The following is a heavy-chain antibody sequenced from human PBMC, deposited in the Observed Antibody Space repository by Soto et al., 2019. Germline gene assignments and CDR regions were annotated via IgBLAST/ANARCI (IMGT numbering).Heavy chain of an antibody. V-gene: IGHV4-31*03. CDR1: GGSTSSGGYY. J-gene: IGHJ6*02. CDR2: IYYSGST. CDR3: ARADWSDYYYYGMDV. D-gene: IGHD3-3*01. Sequence: TLSLTCTVSGGSTSSGGYYWSWIRQHPGKGLEWIGYIYYSGSTYYNPSLKSRVTIPVDTSKNQFSLKLSSVTAADTAVYYCARADWSDYYYYGMDVWGQGTTVTVSS.